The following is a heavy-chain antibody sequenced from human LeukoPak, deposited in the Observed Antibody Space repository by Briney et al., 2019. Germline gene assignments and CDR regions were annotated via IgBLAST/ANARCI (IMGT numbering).Heavy chain of an antibody. J-gene: IGHJ4*02. CDR1: GGSISSSSYY. V-gene: IGHV4-39*07. CDR2: IYYSGST. CDR3: ARGYSYGSRFFDY. Sequence: PSETLSLTCTVSGGSISSSSYYWRWIRQPPGKGLEWIGSIYYSGSTYYNPSLKSRVTMSVDTSNNQFSLKLSSVTAADTAVYYCARGYSYGSRFFDYWGQGTLVTVSS. D-gene: IGHD5-18*01.